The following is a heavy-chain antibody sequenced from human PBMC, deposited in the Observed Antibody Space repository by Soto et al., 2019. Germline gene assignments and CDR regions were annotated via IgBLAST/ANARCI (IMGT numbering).Heavy chain of an antibody. V-gene: IGHV3-30*18. CDR2: ISYDGSNK. Sequence: GGSLRLSCAASGFTFSSYGMHWVRQAPGKGLEWVAVISYDGSNKYYADSVKGRFTISRDNSKNTLYLQMNSLRAEDTAVYYCAKDLGQTGTRSRYYSGMDVWGQGTTVTVS. CDR3: AKDLGQTGTRSRYYSGMDV. J-gene: IGHJ6*02. CDR1: GFTFSSYG. D-gene: IGHD1-1*01.